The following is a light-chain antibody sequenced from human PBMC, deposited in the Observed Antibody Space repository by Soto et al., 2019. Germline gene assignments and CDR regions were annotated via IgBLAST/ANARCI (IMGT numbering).Light chain of an antibody. CDR2: DST. CDR3: QQRNVWPPIT. CDR1: QSIHTS. V-gene: IGKV3-11*01. Sequence: VLTQSPATLSLSPSERATLSCRASQSIHTSLAWYQQKPGQPPRLVVYDSTLRANGVPDRFGGSRSGTEFTLTINNLEPEDFAVYYCQQRNVWPPITFGQGTRLEVK. J-gene: IGKJ5*01.